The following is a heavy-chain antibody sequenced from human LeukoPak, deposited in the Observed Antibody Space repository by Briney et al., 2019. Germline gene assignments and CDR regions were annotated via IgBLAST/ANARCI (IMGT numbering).Heavy chain of an antibody. CDR3: ARYSYYDDYFDY. CDR2: IYYSGST. Sequence: SETLSLTCTVSGGSICSSSYYWGWIRQPPGKGLEWIGSIYYSGSTYYNPSLKSRVTISVDTSKNQFSLKLNSVTAADTAVYYCARYSYYDDYFDYWGQGTLVTVSS. J-gene: IGHJ4*02. D-gene: IGHD1-26*01. V-gene: IGHV4-39*07. CDR1: GGSICSSSYY.